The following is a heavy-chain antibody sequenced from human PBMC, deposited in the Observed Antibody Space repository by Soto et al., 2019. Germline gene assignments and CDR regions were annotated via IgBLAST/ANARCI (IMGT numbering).Heavy chain of an antibody. CDR2: VIPIFGTP. V-gene: IGHV1-69*01. J-gene: IGHJ6*02. Sequence: QVQLVQSGAEVKQPGPSVKVACKASGGTFSTYAISWVRQAPGQGLEWMGGVIPIFGTPKYAQKFQCRVTITSDESTSTGYMELRSLRSEETAAYYCARSEGGSSSLDIYYYYYYGMDVWGQGTTVTVS. D-gene: IGHD2-15*01. CDR1: GGTFSTYA. CDR3: ARSEGGSSSLDIYYYYYYGMDV.